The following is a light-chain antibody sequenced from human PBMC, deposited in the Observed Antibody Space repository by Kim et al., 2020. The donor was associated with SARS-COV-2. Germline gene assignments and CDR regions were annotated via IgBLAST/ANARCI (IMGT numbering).Light chain of an antibody. Sequence: GQSITISCTGTSSDIGAYNYVSWYQQHPGKAPKLLIFHVNKRPSGVSSRFSGSKSANTASLTISGLQTEDEADYYCSSFTTSDAWVFGGGTKVTVL. V-gene: IGLV2-14*04. CDR2: HVN. J-gene: IGLJ3*02. CDR3: SSFTTSDAWV. CDR1: SSDIGAYNY.